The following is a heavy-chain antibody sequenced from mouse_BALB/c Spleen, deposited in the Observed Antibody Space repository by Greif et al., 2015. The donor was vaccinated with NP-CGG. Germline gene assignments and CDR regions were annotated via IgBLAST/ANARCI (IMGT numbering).Heavy chain of an antibody. Sequence: EVKLQESGAELVKPGASVKLSCTASGFNIKDTYIHWVKQRPEQGLEWIGRIDPANGDTKYDPRFQGKATITTDTSSNTAYLQVSSLTSEDTAVYYCARVRVYAMDYWGQGTSVTVSS. CDR2: IDPANGDT. CDR3: ARVRVYAMDY. J-gene: IGHJ4*01. CDR1: GFNIKDTY. V-gene: IGHV14-3*02.